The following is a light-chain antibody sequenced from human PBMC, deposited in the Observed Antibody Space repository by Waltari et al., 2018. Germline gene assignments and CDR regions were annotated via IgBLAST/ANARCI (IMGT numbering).Light chain of an antibody. CDR3: QQYIWSYT. J-gene: IGKJ2*01. CDR2: GAS. CDR1: HSVGKTY. Sequence: IVLTQSPGTLSLSPGERATLSCRAIHSVGKTYLAWYQQKPGQAPRLLIYGASSRATGVPDRFSGSGSGTDFTLTISRLEPEDFAVYYCQQYIWSYTFGRGTKLEIK. V-gene: IGKV3-20*01.